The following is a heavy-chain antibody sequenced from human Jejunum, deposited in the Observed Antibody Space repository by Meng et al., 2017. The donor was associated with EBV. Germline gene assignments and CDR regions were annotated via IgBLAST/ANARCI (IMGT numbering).Heavy chain of an antibody. CDR1: GDSTSSSNW. J-gene: IGHJ4*02. Sequence: VQLQESGPGLVKPSGTLSLTSAVSGDSTSSSNWWSWVRQPPGKGLEWIGEMHPGGSTNYNPSLKSRVTISVDNSKNQFSLKLTSVTAADTAVYYCAKSNDYSLNSWGQGTLVTVSS. D-gene: IGHD4-11*01. V-gene: IGHV4-4*02. CDR3: AKSNDYSLNS. CDR2: MHPGGST.